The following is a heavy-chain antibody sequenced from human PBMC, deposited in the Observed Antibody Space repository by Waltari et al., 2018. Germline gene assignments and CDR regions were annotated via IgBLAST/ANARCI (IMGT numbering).Heavy chain of an antibody. CDR1: GFSVSDNY. CDR3: ASTLHLDGWLDGFDI. CDR2: IDRDGNP. D-gene: IGHD1-1*01. J-gene: IGHJ3*02. V-gene: IGHV3-53*01. Sequence: EEQLVESGGGVIQIGGSLRLSCEGSGFSVSDNYMNWVRQGPGKGLEWVATIDRDGNPYYADSVKGRFATSRGSSRDTVYFEMNSLRPDDTAVYYCASTLHLDGWLDGFDIWGQGTVVTVSS.